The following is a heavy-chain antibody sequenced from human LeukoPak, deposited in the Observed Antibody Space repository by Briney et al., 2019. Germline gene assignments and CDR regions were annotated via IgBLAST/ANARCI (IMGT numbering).Heavy chain of an antibody. CDR1: GFTFSSYG. D-gene: IGHD3-16*02. V-gene: IGHV3-21*01. Sequence: PGGSLRLSCAPSGFTFSSYGMNWVRQAPGKGLEWVSSIMPNGDYIYYADSMKGRFTISRDNAKNSLYLEMNSLRAEDTAVYYCAKDRYGNGQTFDSWGQGTLVTVSS. CDR3: AKDRYGNGQTFDS. J-gene: IGHJ4*02. CDR2: IMPNGDYI.